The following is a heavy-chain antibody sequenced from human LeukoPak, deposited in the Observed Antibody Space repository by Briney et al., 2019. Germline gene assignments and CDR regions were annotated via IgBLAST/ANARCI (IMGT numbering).Heavy chain of an antibody. D-gene: IGHD1-26*01. J-gene: IGHJ4*02. V-gene: IGHV4-34*01. CDR3: ARHRGNYRGRYFDY. CDR2: INHSGST. CDR1: GGSFSGYY. Sequence: PSETLSLTCAVYGGSFSGYYWSWIRQPPGKGLEWIGEINHSGSTNYNPSLKSRVTISVDTSKNQFSLKLSSVTAADTAVYYCARHRGNYRGRYFDYWGQGTLVTVSS.